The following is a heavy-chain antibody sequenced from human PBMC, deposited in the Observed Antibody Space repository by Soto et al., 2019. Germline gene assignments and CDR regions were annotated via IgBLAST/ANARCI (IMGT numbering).Heavy chain of an antibody. CDR2: IERDDDDK. CDR3: ARSIRGPRRFNGMDV. V-gene: IGHV2-70*13. CDR1: GFSLTSPGMC. Sequence: SGPTLVNPTETLTLACTFSGFSLTSPGMCVSWIRQPPGKALEWLALIERDDDDKYYSTSLKTRLTISKDTRKNQVVLTMANMDPADTGTYYCARSIRGPRRFNGMDVWGQGTTVTVSS. D-gene: IGHD1-20*01. J-gene: IGHJ6*02.